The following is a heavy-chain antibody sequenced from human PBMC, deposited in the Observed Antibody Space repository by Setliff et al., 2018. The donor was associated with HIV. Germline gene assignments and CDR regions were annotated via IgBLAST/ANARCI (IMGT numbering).Heavy chain of an antibody. J-gene: IGHJ4*02. CDR2: ISGSNSRT. CDR3: ARVFGPFDY. CDR1: GFNFMFFA. V-gene: IGHV3-23*01. Sequence: SLRLSCTAPGFNFMFFAMSWVRQAPGKGLEWVSGISGSNSRTDYVDSVKGRFTISRDKSKNTLYLQLNSLRAEDTAVYYCARVFGPFDYWGQGTLVTVSS. D-gene: IGHD3-10*02.